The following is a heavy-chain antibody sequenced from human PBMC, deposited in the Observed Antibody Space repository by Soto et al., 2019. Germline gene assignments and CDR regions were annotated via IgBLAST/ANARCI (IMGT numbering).Heavy chain of an antibody. CDR2: IYQSGST. D-gene: IGHD3-22*01. J-gene: IGHJ3*02. V-gene: IGHV4-30-2*01. Sequence: QLQLLESGSGLVRPSQTLSLTSVVSGDSLSSSAYSWSWIRQAPGKGLEWIGFIYQSGSTYYNPSLKSRVTMSLDRPKNQFSLKLSSVTAADTAVYYCGRELLYYDSDGYSWDDAFDIWGQGTMVTVSS. CDR1: GDSLSSSAYS. CDR3: GRELLYYDSDGYSWDDAFDI.